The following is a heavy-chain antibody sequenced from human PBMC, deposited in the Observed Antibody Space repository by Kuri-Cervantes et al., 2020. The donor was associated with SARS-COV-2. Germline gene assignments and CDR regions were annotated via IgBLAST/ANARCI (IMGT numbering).Heavy chain of an antibody. CDR3: AKDLGGSGWHPVDY. V-gene: IGHV3-23*01. Sequence: GGSLRLSCTASGFTFSSYSMNWVRQAPGKGLEWVSAISGSGGSTYYADSVKGRFTISRDNSKNTLYLQMNSLRAEDTAVYYCAKDLGGSGWHPVDYWGQGTLVTVSS. D-gene: IGHD6-19*01. CDR2: ISGSGGST. CDR1: GFTFSSYS. J-gene: IGHJ4*02.